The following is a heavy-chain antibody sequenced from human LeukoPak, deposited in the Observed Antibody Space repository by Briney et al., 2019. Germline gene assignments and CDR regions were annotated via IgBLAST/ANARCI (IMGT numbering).Heavy chain of an antibody. CDR1: GGTFSSYA. V-gene: IGHV1-69*05. Sequence: GASVMVSCKASGGTFSSYAISWVRQAPGQGLEWMGRIIPIFGTANYAQKFQGRVTITTDESTSTAYMELSSLRSEDTAVYYCARGWSRQVYYFDYWGQGTLVTVSS. CDR3: ARGWSRQVYYFDY. J-gene: IGHJ4*02. D-gene: IGHD2-15*01. CDR2: IIPIFGTA.